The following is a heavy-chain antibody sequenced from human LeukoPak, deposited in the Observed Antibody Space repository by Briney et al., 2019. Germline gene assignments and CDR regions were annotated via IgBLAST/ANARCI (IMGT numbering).Heavy chain of an antibody. D-gene: IGHD3-9*01. J-gene: IGHJ6*03. Sequence: SQTLSLTCAISGDSVSSNSAAWNWIRQSPSRGLEWLGRTYYRSKWYNDYAVSVKSRITINPDTSKNQFSLQLNSVTPEDTAVYYCARAPVNPPDSRAYYDILTGYYPDYYYYYMDVWGKGTTVTISS. CDR3: ARAPVNPPDSRAYYDILTGYYPDYYYYYMDV. V-gene: IGHV6-1*01. CDR2: TYYRSKWYN. CDR1: GDSVSSNSAA.